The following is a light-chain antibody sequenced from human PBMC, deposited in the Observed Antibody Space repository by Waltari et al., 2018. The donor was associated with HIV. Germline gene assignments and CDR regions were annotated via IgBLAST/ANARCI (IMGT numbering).Light chain of an antibody. Sequence: DIQTTQSPSSLSASIGDTVIIPCRASQDISNSISWFQQQPGKVPKLLVHGAFILQRGVPSRFSGSGSGTDYTLTITGLQAEDFATYFCQQYYGVPLTFGGGTRVDIK. CDR3: QQYYGVPLT. CDR1: QDISNS. V-gene: IGKV1-NL1*01. CDR2: GAF. J-gene: IGKJ4*01.